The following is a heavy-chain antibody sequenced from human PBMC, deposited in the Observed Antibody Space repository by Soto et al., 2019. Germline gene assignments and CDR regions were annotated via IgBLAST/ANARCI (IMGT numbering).Heavy chain of an antibody. CDR1: GGTFSSYA. Sequence: SVKVSCKASGGTFSSYAISWVRQAPGQGLEWMGGIIPIFGTANYAQKFQGRVTITADESTSTAYMELSSLRSADTAAYYSASSHPLTLAGNWFHPWGTRTLVTVSS. D-gene: IGHD7-27*01. CDR2: IIPIFGTA. V-gene: IGHV1-69*13. CDR3: ASSHPLTLAGNWFHP. J-gene: IGHJ5*02.